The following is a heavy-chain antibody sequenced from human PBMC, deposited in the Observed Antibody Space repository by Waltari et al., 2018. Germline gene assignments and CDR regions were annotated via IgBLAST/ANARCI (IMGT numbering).Heavy chain of an antibody. D-gene: IGHD3-10*02. CDR1: GGSISRFY. Sequence: QVQLQESGPGLVTPPGTLSLPCTVHGGSISRFYWSWFRQHPGKGLEWIGYIFYSGNTNYNSSLKSRVTISLDASRNQFSLNRISRTAADTAVYYCARLSKCCRRASCYPERFDPWGQGILVTVAS. J-gene: IGHJ5*02. V-gene: IGHV4-59*08. CDR3: ARLSKCCRRASCYPERFDP. CDR2: IFYSGNT.